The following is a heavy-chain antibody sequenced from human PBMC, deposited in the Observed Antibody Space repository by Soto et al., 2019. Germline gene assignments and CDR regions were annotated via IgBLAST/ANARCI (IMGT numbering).Heavy chain of an antibody. CDR3: AKTPGYYYDSSGYYPL. D-gene: IGHD3-22*01. CDR1: GYTFTSYA. V-gene: IGHV1-3*01. J-gene: IGHJ4*02. Sequence: ASVKVSCKASGYTFTSYAMHWVRQAPGQRLEWMGWVNAGNGNTKYSQKFQGRVTITRDTSASTAYMELSSLRSEDTAVYYCAKTPGYYYDSSGYYPLWGQGTLVTVSS. CDR2: VNAGNGNT.